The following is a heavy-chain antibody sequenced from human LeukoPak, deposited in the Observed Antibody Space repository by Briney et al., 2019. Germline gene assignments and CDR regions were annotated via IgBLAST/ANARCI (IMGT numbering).Heavy chain of an antibody. CDR1: GFTFSSYA. V-gene: IGHV3-23*01. CDR2: ILNNGDNT. CDR3: ARDSPDYYDSSGFDY. Sequence: GGSLRLSCAASGFTFSSYAMAWVRQAPGKGLEWVSTILNNGDNTYYADSVKGRFTISRDNSKNTLYLQMKSLRADDTAVYYCARDSPDYYDSSGFDYWGQGTLVTVSS. D-gene: IGHD3-22*01. J-gene: IGHJ4*02.